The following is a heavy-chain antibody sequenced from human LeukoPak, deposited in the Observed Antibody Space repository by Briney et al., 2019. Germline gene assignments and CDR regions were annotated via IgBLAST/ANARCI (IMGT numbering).Heavy chain of an antibody. CDR2: INHSGST. D-gene: IGHD3-10*01. J-gene: IGHJ5*02. Sequence: PSETLSLTCAVYGGSFSGYYWSWIRQPPGKGLEWIGEINHSGSTNYNPSLKSRLTISVDTSKNQFSLKLSSVSAADTAVYYCASGSHPYYYGSGSPRGWFDPWGQGTLVTVSS. CDR1: GGSFSGYY. CDR3: ASGSHPYYYGSGSPRGWFDP. V-gene: IGHV4-34*01.